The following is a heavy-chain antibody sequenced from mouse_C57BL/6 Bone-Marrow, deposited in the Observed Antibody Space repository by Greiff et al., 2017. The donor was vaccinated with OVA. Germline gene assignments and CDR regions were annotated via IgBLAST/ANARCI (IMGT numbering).Heavy chain of an antibody. V-gene: IGHV5-4*01. J-gene: IGHJ2*01. CDR1: GFTFSSYA. D-gene: IGHD1-1*01. CDR2: FSDGGSYT. Sequence: EVQLVESGGGLVKPGGSLKLSCAASGFTFSSYAMSWVRQTPEKRLEWVATFSDGGSYTYYPDNVKGRFTISRDNAKNNLYLQMSHLKSEDTAMYYCARVLITTVVAGYYFDYWGQGTTLTVSS. CDR3: ARVLITTVVAGYYFDY.